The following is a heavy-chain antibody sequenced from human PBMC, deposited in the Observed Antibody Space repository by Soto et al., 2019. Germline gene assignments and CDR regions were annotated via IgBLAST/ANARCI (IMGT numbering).Heavy chain of an antibody. CDR3: ARRGKTSYLYSNYFLDGMDV. Sequence: GESLKISCKGSGYSFTSYWIGWVRQMPGKGLEWMGIIYPGDSDTRYSPSFQGQVTISADKSISTAYLQWSSLKASDTAMYYCARRGKTSYLYSNYFLDGMDVWGQGTTVTVSS. CDR2: IYPGDSDT. CDR1: GYSFTSYW. D-gene: IGHD4-4*01. V-gene: IGHV5-51*01. J-gene: IGHJ6*02.